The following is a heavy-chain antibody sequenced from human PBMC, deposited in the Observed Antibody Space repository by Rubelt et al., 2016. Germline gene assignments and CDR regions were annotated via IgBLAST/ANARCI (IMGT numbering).Heavy chain of an antibody. CDR2: INPTDGGT. J-gene: IGHJ3*02. CDR1: GYTFTSYY. V-gene: IGHV1-46*01. Sequence: QVQLVQSGAAVKKPGASVKVSCKASGYTFTSYYMHWVRQAPGQGLDYLGIINPTDGGTSYVKKFQGRVTMTSDSPTSTVYMALSSLRSDEPAAYYWSREFTDFDIWGQGTMVTVSS. CDR3: SREFTDFDI.